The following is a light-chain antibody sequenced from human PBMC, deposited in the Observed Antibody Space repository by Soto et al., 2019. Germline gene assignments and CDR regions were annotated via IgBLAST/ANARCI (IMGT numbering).Light chain of an antibody. V-gene: IGKV3-15*01. CDR1: QSVNSN. Sequence: EIVMTQSPATLSVSPGERATLSCRASQSVNSNLAWYQQKLGQAPRLLIYGASTRATGIPARFSGSGSGTEFTLTISSLQSEDFAVYYCQQYNNWPLTFGGGTKVDIK. CDR3: QQYNNWPLT. CDR2: GAS. J-gene: IGKJ4*01.